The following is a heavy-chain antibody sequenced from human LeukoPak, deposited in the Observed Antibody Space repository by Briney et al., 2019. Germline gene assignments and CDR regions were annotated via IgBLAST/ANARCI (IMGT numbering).Heavy chain of an antibody. CDR3: ARGADSSGYYVDY. D-gene: IGHD3-22*01. V-gene: IGHV4-30-2*01. J-gene: IGHJ4*02. CDR2: IYHSGST. CDR1: GGSISSGGYS. Sequence: SETLSLTCAVSGGSISSGGYSWSWIRQPPGKGLEWIGYIYHSGSTYYNPSLKSLVTISVDRSKNQFSLKLSSVTAADTAVYYCARGADSSGYYVDYWGQGTLVTVSS.